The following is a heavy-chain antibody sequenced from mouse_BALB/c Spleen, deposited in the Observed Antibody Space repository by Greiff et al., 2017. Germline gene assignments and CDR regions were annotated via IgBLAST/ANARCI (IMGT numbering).Heavy chain of an antibody. CDR1: GYTFTSYV. Sequence: VQLQQSGPELVKPGASVKMSCKASGYTFTSYVMHWVKQKPGQGLEWIGYINPYNDGTKYNEKFKGKATLTSDKSSSTAYMELSSLTSEDSAVYYCARRRDYGNYVDYAMDYWGQGTSVTVSS. CDR3: ARRRDYGNYVDYAMDY. D-gene: IGHD2-1*01. J-gene: IGHJ4*01. CDR2: INPYNDGT. V-gene: IGHV1-14*01.